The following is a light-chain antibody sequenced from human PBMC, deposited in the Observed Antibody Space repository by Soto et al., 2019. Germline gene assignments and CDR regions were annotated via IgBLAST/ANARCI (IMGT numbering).Light chain of an antibody. Sequence: DIQMTQSPSTLSASVGDRVTITCRASESISKWLAWYQQKPGTAPKLLIYDASTLDSGVPSRFSGSGSGTDFTLTISSLQPDDFATYYCHSRAFGQGTRLENK. CDR2: DAS. V-gene: IGKV1-5*01. CDR3: HSRA. CDR1: ESISKW. J-gene: IGKJ5*01.